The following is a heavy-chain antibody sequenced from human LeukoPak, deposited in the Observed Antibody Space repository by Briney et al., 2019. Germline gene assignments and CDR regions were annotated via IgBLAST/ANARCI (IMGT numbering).Heavy chain of an antibody. V-gene: IGHV3-7*01. Sequence: GGSLRLSCAASGFTFSSYWMSWVRQAPGKGLEWVANIKQDGSEKYYVDSVKGRFTISRDNAKNSLYLQMNSLRAEDTAVYYCARDDSGWFGEFPSDYWGQGTLVTVSS. CDR2: IKQDGSEK. D-gene: IGHD3-10*01. CDR3: ARDDSGWFGEFPSDY. J-gene: IGHJ4*02. CDR1: GFTFSSYW.